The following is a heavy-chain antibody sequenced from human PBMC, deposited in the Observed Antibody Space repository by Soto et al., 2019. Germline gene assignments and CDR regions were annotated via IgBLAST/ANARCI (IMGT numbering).Heavy chain of an antibody. Sequence: WGSLRLSCAASGFTFSSYGMHWVRQAPGKGLEWVAVIWYDGSNKYYADSVKGRFTISRDNSKNTLYLQMNSLRAEDTAVYYCARDLRDIAAAGTGWFDPWGQGTLVTVSS. CDR3: ARDLRDIAAAGTGWFDP. CDR2: IWYDGSNK. D-gene: IGHD6-13*01. J-gene: IGHJ5*02. CDR1: GFTFSSYG. V-gene: IGHV3-33*01.